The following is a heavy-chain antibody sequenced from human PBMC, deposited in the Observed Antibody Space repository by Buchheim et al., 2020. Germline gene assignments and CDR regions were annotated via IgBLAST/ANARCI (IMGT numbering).Heavy chain of an antibody. Sequence: RQSGPGLVKTSETLSVTCSVSGGSISSRDYYWVWIRQPAGRGLEWIGSIYYGVSTNYNPSLKSRVSISGDTSRNPFSLKLNSMTAADTAIYYCARRLAGKNHFDYWGRGTL. CDR1: GGSISSRDYY. V-gene: IGHV4-39*02. D-gene: IGHD3-10*01. CDR3: ARRLAGKNHFDY. J-gene: IGHJ4*01. CDR2: IYYGVST.